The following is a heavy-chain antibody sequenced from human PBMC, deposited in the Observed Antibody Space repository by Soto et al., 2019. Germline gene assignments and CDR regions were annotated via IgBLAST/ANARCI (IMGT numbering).Heavy chain of an antibody. CDR2: ISAYNGNT. D-gene: IGHD6-19*01. CDR3: ARDGRVVAVACTDYYYGMDV. V-gene: IGHV1-18*04. J-gene: IGHJ6*02. CDR1: GYTFTSYG. Sequence: QGQLVQSGAEVKKPGASVKVSCKASGYTFTSYGISWVRQAPGQGLEWMGWISAYNGNTEYAQNFQGRVTMTTDTSTSTAYMELRRVRSDDTAVYYCARDGRVVAVACTDYYYGMDVWGQGTTVTVSS.